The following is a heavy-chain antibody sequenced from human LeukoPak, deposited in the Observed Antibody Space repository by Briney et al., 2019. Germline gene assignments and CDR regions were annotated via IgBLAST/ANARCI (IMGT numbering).Heavy chain of an antibody. CDR3: ARDLGALNDYDDYG. D-gene: IGHD4-17*01. CDR1: GYSISSGYY. Sequence: SETLSLTCTVSGYSISSGYYWGWIRQPPGKGLDWIGSIYYSGSTYYNPSLKSRVTISVDTAKNQFSLKLSSVTAADTAVYYCARDLGALNDYDDYGWGQGTLVTVSS. J-gene: IGHJ4*02. V-gene: IGHV4-38-2*02. CDR2: IYYSGST.